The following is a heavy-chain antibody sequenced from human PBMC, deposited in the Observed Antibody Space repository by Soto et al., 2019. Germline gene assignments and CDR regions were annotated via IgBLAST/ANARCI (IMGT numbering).Heavy chain of an antibody. CDR2: ISGSGGST. Sequence: GGSLRLSCAASGFTFSSYAMSWVRQAPGKGLEWVSAISGSGGSTYYADSVKGRFTISRDNSKNTLHLQMNSLRAEDTAVYYCAKVGYSSSSSFVYYYMDVWGKGTTVTVSS. CDR3: AKVGYSSSSSFVYYYMDV. V-gene: IGHV3-23*01. D-gene: IGHD6-13*01. J-gene: IGHJ6*03. CDR1: GFTFSSYA.